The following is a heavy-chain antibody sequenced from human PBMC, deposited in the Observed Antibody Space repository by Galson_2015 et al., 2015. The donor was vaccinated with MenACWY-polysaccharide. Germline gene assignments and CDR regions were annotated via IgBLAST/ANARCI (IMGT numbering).Heavy chain of an antibody. CDR3: ARWGVVSEPY. D-gene: IGHD4-23*01. J-gene: IGHJ4*02. Sequence: SLRLSCAASGFYFSTYALSWVRQAPGTGLEWVSSISSDGNSQYYAESLKGRFTISRDNAKNSLYLQMNFLGADDSAVYYCARWGVVSEPYWGQGTLVTVSS. CDR2: ISSDGNSQ. V-gene: IGHV3-21*01. CDR1: GFYFSTYA.